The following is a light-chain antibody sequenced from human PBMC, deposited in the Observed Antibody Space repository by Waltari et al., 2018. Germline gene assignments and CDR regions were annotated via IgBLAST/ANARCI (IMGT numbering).Light chain of an antibody. CDR3: SSYTPTSTPV. Sequence: QSALTQPASVSGSPGQSITISCTGSSSDVGGYDFVSWYQQHPEKAPKLMIYDVGSRPSWVSNRFSGSKSGNTASLTISGLQAEDEADYSCSSYTPTSTPVFGGGTKLTVL. J-gene: IGLJ3*02. CDR1: SSDVGGYDF. CDR2: DVG. V-gene: IGLV2-14*03.